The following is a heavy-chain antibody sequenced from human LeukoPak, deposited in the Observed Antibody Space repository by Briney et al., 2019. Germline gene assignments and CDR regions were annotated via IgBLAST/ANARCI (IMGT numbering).Heavy chain of an antibody. J-gene: IGHJ5*02. CDR1: GYNFTAYG. CDR2: ISTANGVT. CDR3: ARDSSSMWRNWFGP. D-gene: IGHD6-13*01. Sequence: ASVKVSCKASGYNFTAYGLSWVRQAPGQGLEWMGWISTANGVTKYAQKFQGRVTMTTDTSTTTAYMELRSLRSDDTALYYCARDSSSMWRNWFGPWGQGTLVTVSS. V-gene: IGHV1-18*01.